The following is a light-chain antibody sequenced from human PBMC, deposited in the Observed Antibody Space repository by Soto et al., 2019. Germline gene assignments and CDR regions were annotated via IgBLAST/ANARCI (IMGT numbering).Light chain of an antibody. Sequence: IQLTQSPSSLSASVGDRVTITCRASQDIAIYLAWYQQKPGKAPKLLIYAASSLQSGVPSRFSGSGSGTDFTLTISSLQPEDFATYYCQQSYSTLTFGGGTKVDIK. V-gene: IGKV1-39*01. CDR1: QDIAIY. CDR3: QQSYSTLT. J-gene: IGKJ4*01. CDR2: AAS.